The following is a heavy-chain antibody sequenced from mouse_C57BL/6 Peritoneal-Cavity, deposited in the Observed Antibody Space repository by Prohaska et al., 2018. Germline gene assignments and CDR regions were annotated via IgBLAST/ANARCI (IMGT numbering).Heavy chain of an antibody. V-gene: IGHV1-20*01. Sequence: HGKSLEWIGRITPYNGDTFYNQKFNAKATLTVDKSSSTAHMELRSLTSEDSAVYYCARGRTGFDYWGQGTTLTVSS. J-gene: IGHJ2*01. CDR2: ITPYNGDT. CDR3: ARGRTGFDY.